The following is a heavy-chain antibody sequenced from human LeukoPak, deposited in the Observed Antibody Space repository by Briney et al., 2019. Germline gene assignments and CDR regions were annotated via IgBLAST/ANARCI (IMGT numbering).Heavy chain of an antibody. J-gene: IGHJ4*02. CDR2: INGGSGYT. CDR1: GYTFTDYT. V-gene: IGHV1-3*01. CDR3: ANPRYDSSGYYYVD. Sequence: GASVKVSCKASGYTFTDYTTHWLRQAPGQRLDWMGWINGGSGYTKYSPEFQGRVTITRDTSASTAYMELSSLRSEDTAVYYCANPRYDSSGYYYVDWGQGTLVTVSS. D-gene: IGHD3-22*01.